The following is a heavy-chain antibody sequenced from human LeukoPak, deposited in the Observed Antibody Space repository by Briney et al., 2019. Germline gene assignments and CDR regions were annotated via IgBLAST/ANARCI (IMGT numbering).Heavy chain of an antibody. V-gene: IGHV4-34*01. CDR3: ARGLYSSSSYYYYYMDV. Sequence: SETLSLTCAVYGGSFSGYYWSWIRQPPGKGLEWIGKINHSGSTNYNPSLKSRVTISVDTSKNQFSLKLSSVTAADTAVYYCARGLYSSSSYYYYYMDVWGKGTTVTVSS. J-gene: IGHJ6*03. D-gene: IGHD6-6*01. CDR2: INHSGST. CDR1: GGSFSGYY.